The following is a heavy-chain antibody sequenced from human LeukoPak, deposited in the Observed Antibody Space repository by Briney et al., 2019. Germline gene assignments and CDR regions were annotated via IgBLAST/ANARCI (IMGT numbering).Heavy chain of an antibody. CDR1: GFTFNSYW. CDR3: ARGHCGDYA. CDR2: IKGDESEK. J-gene: IGHJ5*02. V-gene: IGHV3-7*01. Sequence: PGGSLRLSCAASGFTFNSYWMNWVRQAPGKGLEWVANIKGDESEKYYVDSVKGRFTISRDNARNSLYLQMNSLRAEDTAVYYCARGHCGDYAWGQGTLVTVSS. D-gene: IGHD2-21*02.